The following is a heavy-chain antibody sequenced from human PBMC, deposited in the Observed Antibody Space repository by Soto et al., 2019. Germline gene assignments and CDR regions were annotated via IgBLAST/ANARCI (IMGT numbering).Heavy chain of an antibody. Sequence: ETLSLCCAVSGVSVRSISNFWGWIRQPPGKGLEFIGIIYYSGSTYYNPSLKSRVTISVDASKNQFSLKMSSVTAADTAVYFCARLGGYCSSTSCYPFDCWGQGTPVTVSS. D-gene: IGHD2-2*01. V-gene: IGHV4-39*01. CDR1: GVSVRSISNF. J-gene: IGHJ4*02. CDR2: IYYSGST. CDR3: ARLGGYCSSTSCYPFDC.